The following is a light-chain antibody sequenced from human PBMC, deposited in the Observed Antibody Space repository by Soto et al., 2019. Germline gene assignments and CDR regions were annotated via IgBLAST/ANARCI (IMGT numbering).Light chain of an antibody. CDR1: RSDVGGYDY. J-gene: IGLJ1*01. CDR3: SSHTSGNTRV. Sequence: QSALTQPASVSGSPGQSIAISCTGARSDVGGYDYVSWYQQHPDKAPKLMIYEVTKRPSGVSNRFSGSKSGNTASLTISGLQPEDGADYYCSSHTSGNTRVFGSGTKVTVL. V-gene: IGLV2-14*01. CDR2: EVT.